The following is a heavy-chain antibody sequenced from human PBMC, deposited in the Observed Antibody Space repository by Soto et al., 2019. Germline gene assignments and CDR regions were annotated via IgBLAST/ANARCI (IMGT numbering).Heavy chain of an antibody. D-gene: IGHD3-16*01. Sequence: QVQLVQSGDEVKKPGASVKVSCKASGYIFVNYGIAWVRQAPGQGLEWMGWISPYTGNTHSATKVQGRLTMTTDTSTSTAYMDLGSLASDDTAVYYCVMWHNYVTRTPQDVWGQGTTGTVSS. CDR1: GYIFVNYG. CDR3: VMWHNYVTRTPQDV. CDR2: ISPYTGNT. V-gene: IGHV1-18*01. J-gene: IGHJ6*02.